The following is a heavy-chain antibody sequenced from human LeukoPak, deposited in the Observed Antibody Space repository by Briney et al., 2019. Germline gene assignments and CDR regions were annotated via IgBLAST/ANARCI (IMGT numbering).Heavy chain of an antibody. V-gene: IGHV4-61*02. CDR3: ARHVRVTTYYYGSGSYRREGYFDY. CDR1: GGSISSGSYY. D-gene: IGHD3-10*01. CDR2: IYTSGST. J-gene: IGHJ4*02. Sequence: SETLSLTCTVSGGSISSGSYYWSWIRQPAGKGLEWIGRIYTSGSTNYNPSLKSRVTISVDTSKNQFSLKLSSVTAADTAVYYCARHVRVTTYYYGSGSYRREGYFDYWGQGTLVTVSS.